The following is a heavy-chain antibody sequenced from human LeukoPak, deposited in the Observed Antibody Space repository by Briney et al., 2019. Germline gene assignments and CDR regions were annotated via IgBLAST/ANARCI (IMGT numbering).Heavy chain of an antibody. CDR3: ARGLGFWSGYYNAFDI. CDR1: GFTFSSYW. CDR2: INSDGSST. J-gene: IGHJ3*02. D-gene: IGHD3-3*01. V-gene: IGHV3-74*01. Sequence: GRSLRLSCAASGFTFSSYWMHWVRQAPGKGLVWVSRINSDGSSTTYADSVKGRFTISRDNAKNTLYLQMNSLRAEDTAVYYCARGLGFWSGYYNAFDIWGQGTMVTVSS.